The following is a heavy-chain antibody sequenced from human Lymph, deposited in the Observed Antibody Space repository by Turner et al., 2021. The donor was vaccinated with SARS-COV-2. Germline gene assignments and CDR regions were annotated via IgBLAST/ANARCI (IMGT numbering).Heavy chain of an antibody. D-gene: IGHD3-3*01. CDR3: ATGPYDFWSGPSPGYYGMDV. CDR1: GYTLTEVS. CDR2: FDPEEGET. J-gene: IGHJ6*02. V-gene: IGHV1-24*01. Sequence: QVQLVQSGAAVQKPGASVKVSCKVSGYTLTEVSMHWVRQATGKGLEWMEGFDPEEGETIYAQKFQGRVTMTEDTSTDTAYMELSSLRSEDTAVYYCATGPYDFWSGPSPGYYGMDVWGQGTTVTVSS.